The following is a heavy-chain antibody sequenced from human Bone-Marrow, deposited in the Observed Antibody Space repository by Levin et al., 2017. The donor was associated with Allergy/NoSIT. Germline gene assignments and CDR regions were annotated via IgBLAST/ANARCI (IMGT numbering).Heavy chain of an antibody. CDR3: AKDRNTVWFDP. CDR2: ISGSGGST. CDR1: GFTFSSYA. Sequence: GESLKISCAASGFTFSSYAMSWVRQAPGKGLEWVSAISGSGGSTYYADSVKGRFTISRDNSKNTLYLQMNSLRAEDTAVYYCAKDRNTVWFDPWGQGTLVTVSS. V-gene: IGHV3-23*01. J-gene: IGHJ5*02.